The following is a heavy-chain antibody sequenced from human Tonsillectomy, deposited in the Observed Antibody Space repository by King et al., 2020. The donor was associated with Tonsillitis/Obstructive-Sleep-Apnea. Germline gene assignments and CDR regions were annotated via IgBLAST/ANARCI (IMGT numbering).Heavy chain of an antibody. Sequence: QLVQSGAEVKKPGASVKVSCKASGYTFTKYGITWVRQAPGQGLEWMGWISTYNGNRNFVQKFHGRVTMTTDTATNTAYMELRSLRSDDTAVYYCASDWEPFNSDYFHPWGQGTLVTVSS. J-gene: IGHJ5*02. V-gene: IGHV1-18*04. D-gene: IGHD1-26*01. CDR2: ISTYNGNR. CDR3: ASDWEPFNSDYFHP. CDR1: GYTFTKYG.